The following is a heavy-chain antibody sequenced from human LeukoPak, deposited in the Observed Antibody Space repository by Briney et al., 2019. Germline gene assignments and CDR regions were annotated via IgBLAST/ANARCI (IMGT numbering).Heavy chain of an antibody. V-gene: IGHV4-4*09. CDR1: GGSIGSYY. CDR3: AKGSLGSWYYFDY. D-gene: IGHD6-13*01. Sequence: SETLSLTCTVSGGSIGSYYWIWIRQPPGKGLEWIGYIYTSGSTNYNPSLKSRVTISVDTSKNQFSLKLSSVTAADTAVYYCAKGSLGSWYYFDYWGQGTLVTVSS. CDR2: IYTSGST. J-gene: IGHJ4*02.